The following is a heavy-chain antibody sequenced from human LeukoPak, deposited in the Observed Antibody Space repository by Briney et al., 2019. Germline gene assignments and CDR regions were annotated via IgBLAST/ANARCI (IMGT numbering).Heavy chain of an antibody. CDR3: TKDREYSYGYLGYMDV. D-gene: IGHD5-18*01. V-gene: IGHV3-30*02. Sequence: GGSLRLSCAASGFTFSSYGMHWVRQAPGKGLEWVAFIRYDGSNKYYADSVKGRFTISRDNSKNTLYLQMNSLRAEDTAVYYCTKDREYSYGYLGYMDVWGKGTTVTVSS. CDR2: IRYDGSNK. J-gene: IGHJ6*03. CDR1: GFTFSSYG.